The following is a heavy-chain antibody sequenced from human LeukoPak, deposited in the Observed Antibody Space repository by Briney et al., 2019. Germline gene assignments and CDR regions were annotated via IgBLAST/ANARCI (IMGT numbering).Heavy chain of an antibody. CDR1: GFTVTSNY. V-gene: IGHV3-66*02. J-gene: IGHJ4*02. CDR2: IYSGGTT. D-gene: IGHD3-10*01. Sequence: GGSLRLSCAASGFTVTSNYMTWVRQAPGKGLECVPVIYSGGTTYYADSVKGRFTISRDNSKNTLYLQMNSLRDEDTAVYYCVRFPSSLTAPDWGQGTLVTVSS. CDR3: VRFPSSLTAPD.